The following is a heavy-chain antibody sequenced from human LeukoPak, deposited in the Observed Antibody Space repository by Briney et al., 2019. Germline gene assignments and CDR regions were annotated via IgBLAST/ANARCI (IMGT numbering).Heavy chain of an antibody. J-gene: IGHJ5*02. Sequence: PGGSLRLSCAASGFTFSIYWMSWLRQAPGKGLEWVANTKQDGSEKYYVDSVKGRFTISRDNAKNSMYLQRNSLRAEDTSVYYCASQISGWNWFDPWGQGTLVTVSS. CDR3: ASQISGWNWFDP. CDR2: TKQDGSEK. CDR1: GFTFSIYW. V-gene: IGHV3-7*01. D-gene: IGHD3-22*01.